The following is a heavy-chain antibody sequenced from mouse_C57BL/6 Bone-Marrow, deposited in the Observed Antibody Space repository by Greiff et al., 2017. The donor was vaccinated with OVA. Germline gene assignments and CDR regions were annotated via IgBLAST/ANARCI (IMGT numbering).Heavy chain of an antibody. CDR2: IYPRSGNT. J-gene: IGHJ2*01. Sequence: VQLVESGAELARPGASVKLSCKASGYTFTSYGISWVKQRTGQGLEWIGEIYPRSGNTYYNEKFKGKATMTADKSSSTAYMELRSLTSADSAVYFCAWGHYYGSSYNYWGQGTTLTVSS. V-gene: IGHV1-81*01. CDR1: GYTFTSYG. CDR3: AWGHYYGSSYNY. D-gene: IGHD1-1*01.